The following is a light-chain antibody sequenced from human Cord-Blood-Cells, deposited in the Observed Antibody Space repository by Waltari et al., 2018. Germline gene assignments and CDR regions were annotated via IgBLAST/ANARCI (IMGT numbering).Light chain of an antibody. CDR2: DAS. CDR3: QQYNSYSWT. CDR1: QSISSW. Sequence: QMTQSPSTLSAFVGDRVTITCRASQSISSWLAWYQQKPGKAPKLLIYDASSLESGVPSRFSGSGSGTEFTLTISSLQPDDFATYYCQQYNSYSWTFGQGTKVEIK. J-gene: IGKJ1*01. V-gene: IGKV1-5*01.